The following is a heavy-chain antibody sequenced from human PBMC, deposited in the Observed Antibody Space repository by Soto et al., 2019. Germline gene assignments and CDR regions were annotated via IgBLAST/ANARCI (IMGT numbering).Heavy chain of an antibody. Sequence: SVKVSCKASGGTFSSYAISWVRQAPGQGLEWMGGIIPIFGTANYAQKLQGRVTITADESTSTAYMELSSLRSEDTAVYYCARDPRPYYYDSSGYYYLVYWGQGTLVTVSS. J-gene: IGHJ4*02. CDR1: GGTFSSYA. CDR3: ARDPRPYYYDSSGYYYLVY. V-gene: IGHV1-69*13. D-gene: IGHD3-22*01. CDR2: IIPIFGTA.